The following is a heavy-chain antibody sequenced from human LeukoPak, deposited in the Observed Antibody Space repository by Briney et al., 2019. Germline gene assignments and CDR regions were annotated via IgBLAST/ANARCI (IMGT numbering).Heavy chain of an antibody. V-gene: IGHV3-33*01. CDR1: GFTFSSYG. CDR2: IWFDGSYK. J-gene: IGHJ4*02. D-gene: IGHD4-17*01. CDR3: ARDPYGDYVFDY. Sequence: TGGSLRLSCAASGFTFSSYGMHWVRQAPGKGLEWVAVIWFDGSYKYYADSVKGRFTISRDNSKNTLYLQMNSLRAEDTAVYYCARDPYGDYVFDYWGQGTLVTVSS.